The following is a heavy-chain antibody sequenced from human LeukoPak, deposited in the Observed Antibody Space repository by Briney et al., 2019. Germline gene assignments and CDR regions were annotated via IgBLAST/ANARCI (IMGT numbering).Heavy chain of an antibody. CDR2: INSSGSS. V-gene: IGHV4-4*07. D-gene: IGHD6-13*01. Sequence: MASETLSLICTVSGVSITTYYWSWVRQLAGKGLEWIGRINSSGSSTSNTSLKSRITMSIDTSKNQFSLNLNSVTAADTAVYYCARDPLAATGRDDYWGLGILVTVSS. CDR3: ARDPLAATGRDDY. CDR1: GVSITTYY. J-gene: IGHJ4*02.